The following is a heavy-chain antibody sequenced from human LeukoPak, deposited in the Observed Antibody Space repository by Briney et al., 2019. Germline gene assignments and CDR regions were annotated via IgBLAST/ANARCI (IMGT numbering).Heavy chain of an antibody. CDR1: GFTFSRYW. CDR3: ARAGATGSPFDY. CDR2: IKQDGSEK. D-gene: IGHD1-26*01. J-gene: IGHJ4*02. Sequence: PAGSLRLSCAASGFTFSRYWMSWVRQAPGKGLEWEANIKQDGSEKYYVDSVKGRFTISRDNAKNSLYLQMNSLRAEDTAVYYCARAGATGSPFDYRGQGTLVTVSS. V-gene: IGHV3-7*04.